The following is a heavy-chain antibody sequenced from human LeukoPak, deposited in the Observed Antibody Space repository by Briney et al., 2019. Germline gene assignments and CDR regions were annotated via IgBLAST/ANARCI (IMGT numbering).Heavy chain of an antibody. CDR2: IYYSGST. CDR3: ARHSSYRRGFDY. Sequence: PSETLSLTCTVSGGSISSYYWSWIRQPPGKGLEWIGYIYYSGSTNYNPSLKSRVTISVDTSKNQFSLKLSSVTAADTAVYYCARHSSYRRGFDYWGQGTLVTVSS. V-gene: IGHV4-59*08. J-gene: IGHJ4*02. D-gene: IGHD1-14*01. CDR1: GGSISSYY.